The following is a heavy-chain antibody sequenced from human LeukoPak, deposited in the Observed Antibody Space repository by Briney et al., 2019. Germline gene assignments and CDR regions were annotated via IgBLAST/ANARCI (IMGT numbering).Heavy chain of an antibody. V-gene: IGHV3-7*01. J-gene: IGHJ4*02. CDR1: GFSLSDAW. CDR2: IKQDGSEK. D-gene: IGHD6-19*01. Sequence: PGGPLRLSCAASGFSLSDAWMSWVRQAPGKGLEWVANIKQDGSEKYYVDSVKGRFTISRDNAKNSLYLQMNSLRAEDTAVYYCARDVSGWSDYWGQGTLVTVSS. CDR3: ARDVSGWSDY.